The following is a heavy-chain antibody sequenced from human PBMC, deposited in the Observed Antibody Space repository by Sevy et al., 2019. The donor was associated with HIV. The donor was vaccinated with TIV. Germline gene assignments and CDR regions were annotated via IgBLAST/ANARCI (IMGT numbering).Heavy chain of an antibody. D-gene: IGHD3-10*01. V-gene: IGHV3-30-3*01. CDR1: GFTFSSYA. CDR3: ARAMWFGELSPPAFDI. CDR2: ISYDGSNK. Sequence: GGSLRLSCAASGFTFSSYAMHWVRQAPGKGLEWVAVISYDGSNKYYADSVKGRFTISRDNSKNTLYLQMNSLRAEDTAGYYCARAMWFGELSPPAFDIWGQGTMVTVSS. J-gene: IGHJ3*02.